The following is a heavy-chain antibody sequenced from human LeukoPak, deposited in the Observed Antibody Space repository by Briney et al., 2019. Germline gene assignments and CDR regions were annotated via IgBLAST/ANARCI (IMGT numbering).Heavy chain of an antibody. Sequence: GASVKVPCKASGGTFSSYAISWVRQAPGQGLEWMGGIIPIFGTANYAQKFQGRVTITTDESTSTAYMELSSLRSEDTAVYYCAKGDIVVVVAAIPGRSYYMDVWGKGTTVTVSS. J-gene: IGHJ6*03. V-gene: IGHV1-69*05. D-gene: IGHD2-15*01. CDR3: AKGDIVVVVAAIPGRSYYMDV. CDR2: IIPIFGTA. CDR1: GGTFSSYA.